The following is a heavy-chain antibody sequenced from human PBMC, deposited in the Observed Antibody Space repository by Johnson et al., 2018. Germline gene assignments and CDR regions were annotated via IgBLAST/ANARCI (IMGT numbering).Heavy chain of an antibody. Sequence: VQLVQSGGGFVQPGRSLRLSCAASGFNFDDYAMHWVRQAPGKGLEWVSGISWNSGSIGYADSVKGRFTISRDNVKNSLYLQINSRRAEDTAVYYCAKLLPRYCRRTSCREKYYYYYGMDVWGQGTTVTVSS. CDR2: ISWNSGSI. J-gene: IGHJ6*02. D-gene: IGHD2-2*01. CDR1: GFNFDDYA. V-gene: IGHV3-9*01. CDR3: AKLLPRYCRRTSCREKYYYYYGMDV.